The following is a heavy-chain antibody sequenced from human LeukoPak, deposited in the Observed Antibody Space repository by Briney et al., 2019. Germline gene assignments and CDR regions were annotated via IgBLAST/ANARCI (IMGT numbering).Heavy chain of an antibody. V-gene: IGHV4-4*07. CDR3: ARDPFVAGTFWFDP. J-gene: IGHJ5*02. CDR2: MYTSGST. Sequence: PSETLSLTCTASGGSISSYHWSWIRQPAGKGLEWIGRMYTSGSTNYNPSLKSRVTMSVDTSKNQFSLKLSSATAADSAVYYCARDPFVAGTFWFDPWGQGTLVTVSS. D-gene: IGHD6-19*01. CDR1: GGSISSYH.